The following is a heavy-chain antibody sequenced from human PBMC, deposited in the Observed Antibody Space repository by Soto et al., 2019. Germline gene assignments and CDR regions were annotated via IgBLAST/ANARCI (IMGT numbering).Heavy chain of an antibody. Sequence: GASVKVSCKASGYTFTSYGISWVRQAPGQGLEWMGWISAYNGNTNYAQKLQGRVTMTTDTSTSAAYMELRSLRSDDTAVYYCARSIVVVPAAPPSNWFDPWGQGTLVTVSS. CDR1: GYTFTSYG. CDR2: ISAYNGNT. CDR3: ARSIVVVPAAPPSNWFDP. D-gene: IGHD2-2*01. V-gene: IGHV1-18*01. J-gene: IGHJ5*02.